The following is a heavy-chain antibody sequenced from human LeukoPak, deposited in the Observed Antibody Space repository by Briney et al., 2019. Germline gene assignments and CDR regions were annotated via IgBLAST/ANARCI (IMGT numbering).Heavy chain of an antibody. CDR2: ISSSSSYI. Sequence: GGSLRLSCAASGFTFSSYSMNWVRQAPGKGLEWVSSISSSSSYIYYADSVKGRFTISRDNAKNSLYLQMNSLRAEDTAVYYCARGLPIAVAGTPPYMDVWCKGTTVTVSS. J-gene: IGHJ6*03. CDR3: ARGLPIAVAGTPPYMDV. V-gene: IGHV3-21*01. CDR1: GFTFSSYS. D-gene: IGHD6-19*01.